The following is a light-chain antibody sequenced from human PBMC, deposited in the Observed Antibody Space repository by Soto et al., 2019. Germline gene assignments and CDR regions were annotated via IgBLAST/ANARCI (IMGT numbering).Light chain of an antibody. CDR3: QQLNSYPR. J-gene: IGKJ3*01. CDR1: QGISSY. CDR2: AAS. V-gene: IGKV1-9*01. Sequence: DIQSTQSPSFLSASVGDRVTITCRASQGISSYLAWYQQKPGKAPKLLIYAASTLQSGVPSRFSGSGSGTEFTLTINSLQPEDFATYYCQQLNSYPRFGPGTKVDI.